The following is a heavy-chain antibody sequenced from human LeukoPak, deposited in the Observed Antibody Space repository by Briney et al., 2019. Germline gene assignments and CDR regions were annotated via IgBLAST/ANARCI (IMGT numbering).Heavy chain of an antibody. D-gene: IGHD2-2*01. CDR2: ISYDGSNK. CDR1: GFTFDGYA. J-gene: IGHJ6*02. Sequence: GGSLRLSCTASGFTFDGYAMSWVRQAPGKGLEWVAVISYDGSNKYYADSVKGRFTISRDNSKNTLYLQMNSLRAEDTAVYYCARGDIVVVPAAYCYYGMDVWGQGTTVTVSS. V-gene: IGHV3-30-3*01. CDR3: ARGDIVVVPAAYCYYGMDV.